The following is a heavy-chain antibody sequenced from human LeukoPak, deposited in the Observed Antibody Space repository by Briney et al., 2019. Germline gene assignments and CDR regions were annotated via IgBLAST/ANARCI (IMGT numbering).Heavy chain of an antibody. CDR3: AKQRKIAAAERFDP. J-gene: IGHJ5*02. V-gene: IGHV3-30*18. D-gene: IGHD6-13*01. Sequence: PGGFLRLSCAASGFTYSSYGMHWVRQAPGKGLEWVAVISYDGSNKYYADSVKGRFTISRDNSKNTLYLQMNSLRAEDTAVYYCAKQRKIAAAERFDPWGQGTLVTVSS. CDR1: GFTYSSYG. CDR2: ISYDGSNK.